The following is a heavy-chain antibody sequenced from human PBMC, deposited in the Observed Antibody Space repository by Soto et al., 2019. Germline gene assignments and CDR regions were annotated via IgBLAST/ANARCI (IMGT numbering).Heavy chain of an antibody. Sequence: EVQLVESGGGLVQPGGSLKLSCAASGFTFSGSAMHWVRQASGKGLEWVGRIRSKTNSYATAYAASVKGRFTISRDDSKNTAYLQMNSLKTEDTAVYYCTRRGVVVPGVNDAFDIWGQGTMVTVSS. J-gene: IGHJ3*02. V-gene: IGHV3-73*01. CDR3: TRRGVVVPGVNDAFDI. CDR1: GFTFSGSA. D-gene: IGHD2-2*01. CDR2: IRSKTNSYAT.